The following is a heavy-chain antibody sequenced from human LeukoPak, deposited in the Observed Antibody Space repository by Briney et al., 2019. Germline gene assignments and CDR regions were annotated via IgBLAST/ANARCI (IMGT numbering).Heavy chain of an antibody. J-gene: IGHJ4*02. D-gene: IGHD3-22*01. CDR2: INPRGGST. Sequence: ASVKVSCKASGYTFTSYYMHWVRQAPGQGLEWMGIINPRGGSTSYAQKFQGIVTMTRDMSTSTVYMELSSLRSEDTAVYYCARDRGKGHNPYDSSGYFDYWGQGTLVTVSS. V-gene: IGHV1-46*01. CDR3: ARDRGKGHNPYDSSGYFDY. CDR1: GYTFTSYY.